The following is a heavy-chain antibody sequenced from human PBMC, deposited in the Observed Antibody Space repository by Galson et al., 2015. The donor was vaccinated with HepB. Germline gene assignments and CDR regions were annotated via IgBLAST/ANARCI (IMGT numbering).Heavy chain of an antibody. CDR2: ISAYNGNT. J-gene: IGHJ5*02. V-gene: IGHV1-18*04. Sequence: SVKVSCKASGYTFTTYGISWVRQALGQGLEWMGWISAYNGNTNYAQKIQGRVTMTRDTSTSTAYMELRSLRSDDTAVYYCARLWFGELSFDPWGQGTLVTVSS. CDR1: GYTFTTYG. D-gene: IGHD3-10*01. CDR3: ARLWFGELSFDP.